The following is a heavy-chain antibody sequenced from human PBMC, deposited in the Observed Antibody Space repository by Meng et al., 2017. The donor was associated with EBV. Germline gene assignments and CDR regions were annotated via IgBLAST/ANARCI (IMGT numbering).Heavy chain of an antibody. CDR3: AREGVGYYDSSGLSSYFDY. Sequence: VQLVQAWCGLKKPAASVKVSCKASGYTFTSYAMNWVRQAPGQGLEWMGWINTNTGNPTYAQGFTGRFVFSLDTSVSTAYLQISSLKAEDTAVYYCAREGVGYYDSSGLSSYFDYWGQGTLVTVSS. V-gene: IGHV7-4-1*02. CDR2: INTNTGNP. J-gene: IGHJ4*02. CDR1: GYTFTSYA. D-gene: IGHD3-22*01.